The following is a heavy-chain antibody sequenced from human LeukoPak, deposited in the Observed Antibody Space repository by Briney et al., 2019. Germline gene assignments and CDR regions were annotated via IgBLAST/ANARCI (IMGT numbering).Heavy chain of an antibody. CDR3: ARGGAPGGFDY. Sequence: GGSLRLSCAASGLTVSNSYMAWVRQAPGKGLEWVSFIYNSGTTSHADSVKGRFTISRDNSKNTLYLQMNTLRDDDTALYYCARGGAPGGFDYWGQGTLVTVSS. CDR2: IYNSGTT. V-gene: IGHV3-53*01. CDR1: GLTVSNSY. J-gene: IGHJ4*02. D-gene: IGHD3-16*01.